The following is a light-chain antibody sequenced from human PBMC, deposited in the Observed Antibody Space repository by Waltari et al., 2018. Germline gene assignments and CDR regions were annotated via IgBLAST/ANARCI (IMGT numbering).Light chain of an antibody. V-gene: IGKV1-9*01. CDR1: QGISRY. J-gene: IGKJ3*01. CDR3: QQLNSYPRFT. CDR2: AAS. Sequence: DIQLTQSPSFLSASVGDRVNITCRASQGISRYLAWYQQKPGKAPKLLIYAASTLQSGVPSRFSCSGSGTEFTLTFSSLHPEDFATYYCQQLNSYPRFTFGPGTKVDIE.